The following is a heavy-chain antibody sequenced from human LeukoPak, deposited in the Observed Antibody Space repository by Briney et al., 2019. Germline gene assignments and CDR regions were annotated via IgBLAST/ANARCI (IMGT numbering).Heavy chain of an antibody. CDR2: IKSDGSST. V-gene: IGHV3-74*01. Sequence: QAGGSLRLSCAASGFTFSSYWMHWVRQAPGKGLVWVSRIKSDGSSTTYADSVKGRFTISRDNAKNTLYLQMNSLRAEDTAVYYCVRGHVAVAAHDDAFDIWGQGTMVTVSS. D-gene: IGHD6-19*01. CDR1: GFTFSSYW. CDR3: VRGHVAVAAHDDAFDI. J-gene: IGHJ3*02.